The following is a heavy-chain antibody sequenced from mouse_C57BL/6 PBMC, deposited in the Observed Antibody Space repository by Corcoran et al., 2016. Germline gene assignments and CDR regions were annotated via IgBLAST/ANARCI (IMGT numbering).Heavy chain of an antibody. CDR2: INPNNGGT. J-gene: IGHJ1*03. CDR3: ARRGDLHWYFDV. V-gene: IGHV1-26*01. Sequence: EVQLQQSGPELVKPGASVKISCKASGYTFTDYYMNWVKQSHGKSLEWIGDINPNNGGTSYNQKFKGKATLTVDKSSSTAYMELRSLLSEDSAVYDCARRGDLHWYFDVWGTGTTVTVSS. CDR1: GYTFTDYY. D-gene: IGHD3-3*01.